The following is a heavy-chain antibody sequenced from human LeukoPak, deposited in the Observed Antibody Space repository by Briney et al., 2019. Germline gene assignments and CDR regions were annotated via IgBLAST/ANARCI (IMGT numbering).Heavy chain of an antibody. V-gene: IGHV1-46*01. CDR1: GYTFTSYY. J-gene: IGHJ6*03. Sequence: GASVKVSCKASGYTFTSYYMHWVRQAPGQGLEWMGIINPSGGNTGYAQKFQGRVTMTRNTSISTAYMELSSLRSEDTAVYYCARGYGSGWYPSWYSYYYYMDVWGKGTTVTISS. CDR3: ARGYGSGWYPSWYSYYYYMDV. D-gene: IGHD6-19*01. CDR2: INPSGGNT.